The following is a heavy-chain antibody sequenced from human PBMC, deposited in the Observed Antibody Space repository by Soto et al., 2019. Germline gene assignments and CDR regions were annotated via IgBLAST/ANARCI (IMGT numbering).Heavy chain of an antibody. D-gene: IGHD5-12*01. CDR1: GFSFSSLA. V-gene: IGHV3-23*01. Sequence: LRLSCAASGFSFSSLAVSWVRQAPGKGLEWVSSISGRGVDTLYADSVKGRFTISRDNSRNTLHLQVNSLRAEDTAVYYCAKDQTDVALFDYWGQGTLVTVSS. J-gene: IGHJ4*02. CDR2: ISGRGVDT. CDR3: AKDQTDVALFDY.